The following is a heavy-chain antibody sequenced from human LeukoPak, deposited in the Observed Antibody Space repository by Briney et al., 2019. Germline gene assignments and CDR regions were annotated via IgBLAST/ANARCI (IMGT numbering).Heavy chain of an antibody. D-gene: IGHD3-10*01. CDR3: ATSGSGGNWFDP. CDR1: GGSFSGYS. CDR2: IYHSGST. Sequence: SETLSLTCAVYGGSFSGYSWSWIRQPPGKGLEWIGSIYHSGSTYYNPSLKSRVTISVDTSKNQFSLKLSSVTAADTAVYYCATSGSGGNWFDPWGQGTLVTVSS. J-gene: IGHJ5*02. V-gene: IGHV4-34*01.